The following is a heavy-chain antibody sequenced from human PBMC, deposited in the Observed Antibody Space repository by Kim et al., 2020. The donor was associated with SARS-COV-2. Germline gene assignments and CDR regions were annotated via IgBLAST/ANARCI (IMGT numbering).Heavy chain of an antibody. J-gene: IGHJ6*01. CDR1: GFTFSSYG. CDR3: AKDTYYDFWSGYYTSHY. Sequence: GGSLRLSCAASGFTFSSYGMHWVRQAPGKGLEWVAVISYDGSNKYYADSVKGRFTISRDNSKNTLYLQMNSLRAEDTAVYYCAKDTYYDFWSGYYTSHY. D-gene: IGHD3-3*01. V-gene: IGHV3-30*18. CDR2: ISYDGSNK.